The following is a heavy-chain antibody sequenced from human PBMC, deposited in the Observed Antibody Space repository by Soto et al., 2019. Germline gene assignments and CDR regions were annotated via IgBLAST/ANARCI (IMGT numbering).Heavy chain of an antibody. CDR2: IYHSGSI. D-gene: IGHD3-10*01. J-gene: IGHJ3*02. CDR3: ASKFGELLADAFDI. V-gene: IGHV4-4*02. Sequence: SETLSLTCTVSNASISSRRWWTWVRQTPGKGLEWIGEIYHSGSINHNPSLKSRVTMSVDKSKNQFSLKMTSVTAADTGVYYCASKFGELLADAFDIWGQGTGVT. CDR1: NASISSRRW.